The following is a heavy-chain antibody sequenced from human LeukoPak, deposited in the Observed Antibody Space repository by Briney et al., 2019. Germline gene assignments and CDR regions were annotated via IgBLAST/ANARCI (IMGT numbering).Heavy chain of an antibody. CDR1: GGSISSYY. V-gene: IGHV4-4*07. Sequence: SETLSLTCSVSGGSISSYYWSWIRQPAGKGLECMVLIYSSGSTKYIPCLRSRVSMSLDTSRSQFSLKLKSVHAAATAVYYCARSPYCGADCPSPFDSWGQGTLVTVSS. CDR3: ARSPYCGADCPSPFDS. D-gene: IGHD2-21*02. CDR2: IYSSGST. J-gene: IGHJ4*02.